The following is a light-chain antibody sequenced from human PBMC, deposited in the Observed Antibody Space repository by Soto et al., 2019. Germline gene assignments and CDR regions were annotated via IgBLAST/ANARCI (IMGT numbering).Light chain of an antibody. V-gene: IGLV1-40*01. Sequence: QSVLTQPPSVSVAPGQRVTISCTGSSSNIGAEYGIRWYQHLPGTAPNLLIYGVNSRPSGVPDRFSGSKSGSSASLAIAGLQAEDEADYYCQSYDDSLGGFYDFGTGTKVTVL. CDR3: QSYDDSLGGFYD. CDR2: GVN. CDR1: SSNIGAEYG. J-gene: IGLJ1*01.